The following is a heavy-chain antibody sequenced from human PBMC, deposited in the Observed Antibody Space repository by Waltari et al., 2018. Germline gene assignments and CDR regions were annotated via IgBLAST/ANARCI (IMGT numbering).Heavy chain of an antibody. V-gene: IGHV4-4*02. CDR1: GGSISSSNW. CDR2: IYHSGGT. Sequence: QVQLQESGPGLVKPSGTLSLTCAVSGGSISSSNWWSWVRQPPGRGLEWIGEIYHSGGTNSSPALTIRVTISVDKSKNQFSLKLSSVTAADTAVYYCARSQGSGSYYRTSYYFDYWGQGTLVTVSS. CDR3: ARSQGSGSYYRTSYYFDY. D-gene: IGHD3-10*01. J-gene: IGHJ4*02.